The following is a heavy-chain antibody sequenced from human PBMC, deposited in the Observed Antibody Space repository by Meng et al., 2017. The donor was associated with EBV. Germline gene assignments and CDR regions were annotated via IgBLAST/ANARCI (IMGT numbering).Heavy chain of an antibody. CDR2: ISAYNGNT. V-gene: IGHV1-18*01. CDR3: ARGLDYFDY. J-gene: IGHJ4*02. CDR1: GYTFTSYG. Sequence: LAQSEDEGRKPAASGKFSGKAPGYTFTSYGISWVRQAPGQWLEWMVWISAYNGNTNYAQKLQGRVTMTTDTSTSTAYMELRSLRSDDTAVYYCARGLDYFDYWGQGTLVTVSS.